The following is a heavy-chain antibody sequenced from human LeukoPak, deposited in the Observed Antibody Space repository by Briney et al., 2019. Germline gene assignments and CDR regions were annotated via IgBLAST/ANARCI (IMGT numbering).Heavy chain of an antibody. J-gene: IGHJ4*02. CDR2: ISXGGGST. CDR3: AKDLYYYDSSGYYYTFDY. D-gene: IGHD3-22*01. V-gene: IGHV3-23*01. Sequence: GGSLRLSCAASGFTFSSYAMSWVRQAPGKGLEWVSAISXGGGSTYYADSVKGRFTISRDNSKNTLYLQMNSLRAEDTAVYYCAKDLYYYDSSGYYYTFDYWGQGTLVTPSS. CDR1: GFTFSSYA.